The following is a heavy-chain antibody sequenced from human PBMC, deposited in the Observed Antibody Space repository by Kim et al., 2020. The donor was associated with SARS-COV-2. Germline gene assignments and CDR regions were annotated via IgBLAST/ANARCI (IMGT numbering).Heavy chain of an antibody. J-gene: IGHJ1*01. V-gene: IGHV3-66*01. Sequence: GGSLRLSCAASGYTVTYSYMGWVRQAPGKGLEWVSFIYSGGNTIYADSVKGRLIISRDHSKNTLYLQMHSLRAEDTAVYYLATVAFYSDAGYFKNWGQGT. D-gene: IGHD2-15*01. CDR1: GYTVTYSY. CDR3: ATVAFYSDAGYFKN. CDR2: IYSGGNT.